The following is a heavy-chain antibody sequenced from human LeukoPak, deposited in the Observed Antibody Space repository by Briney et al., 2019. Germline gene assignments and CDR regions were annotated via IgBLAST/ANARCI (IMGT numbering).Heavy chain of an antibody. J-gene: IGHJ4*02. Sequence: GSLRLSCAASGFPFSTYAMNWVRQAPGKGLEWVSVITGSGGFTQYADSVKGRFTISRDNSKNTVYLQMNSLRVEDTALYYCVRSLDYWGQGTLVTVSS. CDR1: GFPFSTYA. CDR2: ITGSGGFT. V-gene: IGHV3-23*01. CDR3: VRSLDY.